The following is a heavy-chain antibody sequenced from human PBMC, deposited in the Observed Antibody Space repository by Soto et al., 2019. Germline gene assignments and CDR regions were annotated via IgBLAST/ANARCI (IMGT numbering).Heavy chain of an antibody. V-gene: IGHV3-23*01. CDR1: GFTFSSYS. Sequence: EVQLLESGGGLVQPGGSQRLSCAASGFTFSSYSMSWVRQAPGKGLEWVSGFRTSGDGGTTYYADSVKGRFTISRDNSKNMLFLQMNSLRAEDTAIYYCAKKVNSGPGSQYFDYWGQGTLVTVSS. J-gene: IGHJ4*02. CDR3: AKKVNSGPGSQYFDY. D-gene: IGHD3-10*01. CDR2: FRTSGDGGTT.